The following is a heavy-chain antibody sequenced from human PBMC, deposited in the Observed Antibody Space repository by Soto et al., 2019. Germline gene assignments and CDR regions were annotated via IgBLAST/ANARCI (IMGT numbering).Heavy chain of an antibody. CDR3: ARRSQLRYFDRPPGFDY. V-gene: IGHV4-34*01. CDR1: GGSFSGYY. CDR2: INHSGST. J-gene: IGHJ4*02. D-gene: IGHD3-9*01. Sequence: LRETLSLTCAVYGGSFSGYYWSWIRQPPGKGLEWIGEINHSGSTNYNPSLKSRVTISVDTSKNQFSLKLSSVTAADTAVYYCARRSQLRYFDRPPGFDYWGQGTLVTVSS.